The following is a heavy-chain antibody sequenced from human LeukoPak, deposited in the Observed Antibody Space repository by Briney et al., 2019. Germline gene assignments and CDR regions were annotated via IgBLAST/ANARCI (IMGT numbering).Heavy chain of an antibody. D-gene: IGHD3-3*01. CDR3: ARGYELDY. J-gene: IGHJ4*02. Sequence: GGSLRLSCAASGFPFSFWMSWVRQAPGKGLEWVANIKQEGSEKYYVGSVKGRFTISRDDARNTLYLQMNSLRAEDTAVYFCARGYELDYWGQGTLVTVSS. CDR2: IKQEGSEK. V-gene: IGHV3-7*01. CDR1: GFPFSFW.